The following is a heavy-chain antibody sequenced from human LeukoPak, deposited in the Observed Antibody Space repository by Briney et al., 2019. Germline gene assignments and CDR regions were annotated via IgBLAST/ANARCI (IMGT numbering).Heavy chain of an antibody. CDR3: ARRRYSSGHYYVDY. D-gene: IGHD3-22*01. J-gene: IGHJ4*02. V-gene: IGHV4-59*08. CDR2: IYSSGST. CDR1: GGSINSYY. Sequence: PSETLSLTCTVSGGSINSYYWSWIRQPPGKGLEWIGYIYSSGSTNYNPSLKSRVTISVDTSKNLFSLKLTSVTAADTAVYYCARRRYSSGHYYVDYWGQGTLVTVSS.